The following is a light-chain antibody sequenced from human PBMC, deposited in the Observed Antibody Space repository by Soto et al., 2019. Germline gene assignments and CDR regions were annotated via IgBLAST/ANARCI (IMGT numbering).Light chain of an antibody. CDR2: WAS. Sequence: IVMTQSPDSLAVSLGERATINCKSSQSVLYSSNNKNYLAWYQQKPGQPPKLLIYWASTRESGVPDRFSGSGSGTDFTLTISSLQAEDVAVYYCQQYNNWPQTFGQGSKVDIK. V-gene: IGKV4-1*01. J-gene: IGKJ1*01. CDR3: QQYNNWPQT. CDR1: QSVLYSSNNKNY.